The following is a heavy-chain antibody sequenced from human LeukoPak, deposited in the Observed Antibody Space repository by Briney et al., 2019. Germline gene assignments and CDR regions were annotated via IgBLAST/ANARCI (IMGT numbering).Heavy chain of an antibody. J-gene: IGHJ4*02. CDR2: ISSSGSTI. D-gene: IGHD1-26*01. V-gene: IGHV3-11*04. CDR3: ASKARVGAIDY. CDR1: GFTFSDYY. Sequence: GGSLRLSCAASGFTFSDYYMSWIRQAPGKGLEWVSYISSSGSTIYYADSVKGRFTISRDNSKNTLYLQMNSLRAEDTAVYYCASKARVGAIDYWGQGTLVTVSS.